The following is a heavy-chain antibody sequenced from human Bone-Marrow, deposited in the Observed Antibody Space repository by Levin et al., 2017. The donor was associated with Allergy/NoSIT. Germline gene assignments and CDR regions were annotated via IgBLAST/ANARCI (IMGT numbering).Heavy chain of an antibody. D-gene: IGHD3-10*01. V-gene: IGHV3-48*03. CDR2: ISHSGSAM. CDR3: ARGYASGNYYS. CDR1: GFIFSAYD. J-gene: IGHJ4*02. Sequence: GGSLRLSCAASGFIFSAYDMTWVRQAPGKGPECISDISHSGSAMRYADSVKGRFTISRDNAKNSLFLQMNSLRAEDTAVYYCARGYASGNYYSWGQGTLVTVSS.